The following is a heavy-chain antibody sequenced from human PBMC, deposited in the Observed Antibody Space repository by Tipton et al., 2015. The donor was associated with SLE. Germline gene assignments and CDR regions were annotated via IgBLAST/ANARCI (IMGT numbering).Heavy chain of an antibody. D-gene: IGHD6-6*01. CDR1: GGSISSSSYY. V-gene: IGHV4-39*07. CDR3: ARELQQLVAFDI. Sequence: TLSLTCTVSGGSISSSSYYWGWIRQPPGKGLGWIGSIYYSGSTYYNPSLKSRVTISVDTSKNQFSLKLSSVTAADTAVYYCARELQQLVAFDIWGQGTMVTVSS. J-gene: IGHJ3*02. CDR2: IYYSGST.